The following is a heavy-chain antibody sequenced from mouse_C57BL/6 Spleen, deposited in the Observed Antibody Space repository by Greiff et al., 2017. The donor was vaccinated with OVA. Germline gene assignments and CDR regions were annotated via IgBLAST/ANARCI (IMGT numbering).Heavy chain of an antibody. CDR3: ARRTAQALDY. V-gene: IGHV1-61*01. D-gene: IGHD3-2*02. CDR2: IYPSDSET. Sequence: VQLQQPGAELVRPGYSVKLSCKASGYTFTSYWMDWVKQRPGQGLEWIGNIYPSDSETHYNQKFKDKATLTVDKSSSTAYMQLSSLTSEDSAVYYCARRTAQALDYWGQGTTLTVSS. J-gene: IGHJ2*01. CDR1: GYTFTSYW.